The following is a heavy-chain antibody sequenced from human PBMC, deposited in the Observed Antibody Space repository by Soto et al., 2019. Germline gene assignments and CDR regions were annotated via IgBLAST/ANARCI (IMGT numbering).Heavy chain of an antibody. Sequence: GGSLRLSCAASGFTFDDYAMHWFRQAPGKGLEWVSRINTDGTSTSYADSLKGRFTISRDNAKNTLYLQMNSLRAEDTAVYYCTRAGSYRSDYWGQGTRVTVSS. CDR1: GFTFDDYA. CDR2: INTDGTST. V-gene: IGHV3-74*01. J-gene: IGHJ4*02. D-gene: IGHD3-10*01. CDR3: TRAGSYRSDY.